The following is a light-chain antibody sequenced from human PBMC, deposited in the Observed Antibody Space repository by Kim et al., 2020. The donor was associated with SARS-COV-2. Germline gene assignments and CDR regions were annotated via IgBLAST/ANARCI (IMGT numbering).Light chain of an antibody. J-gene: IGLJ3*02. Sequence: ASVKLTCTLSSGHSSYAIAWHQQQPEKGPRYLMKLNSDGSHSKGDGIPDRFSGSSSGAERYLTISSLQSEDEADYYCQTWGTGHWVLGGGTQLTVL. CDR2: LNSDGSH. CDR1: SGHSSYA. CDR3: QTWGTGHWV. V-gene: IGLV4-69*01.